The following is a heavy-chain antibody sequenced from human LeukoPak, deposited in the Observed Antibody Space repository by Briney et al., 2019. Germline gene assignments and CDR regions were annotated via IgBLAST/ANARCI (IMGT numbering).Heavy chain of an antibody. J-gene: IGHJ6*03. Sequence: GGSLRLSCAASGFTFSSYGMHWVRQAPGKGLEWVAYIQYDRTNEQYAHSVKGRFRISRDNSKNILYLQMNSLRTEDTAVYYCAIDRCSNGIGCYYYYMDVWGKGTTITIS. D-gene: IGHD2-8*01. V-gene: IGHV3-30*02. CDR1: GFTFSSYG. CDR3: AIDRCSNGIGCYYYYMDV. CDR2: IQYDRTNE.